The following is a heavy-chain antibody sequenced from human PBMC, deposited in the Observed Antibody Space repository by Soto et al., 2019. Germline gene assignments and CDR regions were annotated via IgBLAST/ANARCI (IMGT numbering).Heavy chain of an antibody. D-gene: IGHD5-18*01. J-gene: IGHJ4*02. CDR3: ERAIRGFSYVVDY. CDR1: GFTFSSHS. V-gene: IGHV3-48*02. Sequence: GGSLRLSCAASGFTFSSHSINWVRQAPGKGLEWVSYISGSGATKYYADSVKGRFTISRDNARNSLYLQMSSLSDEDTAVYYCERAIRGFSYVVDYWGQGTLVTVSS. CDR2: ISGSGATK.